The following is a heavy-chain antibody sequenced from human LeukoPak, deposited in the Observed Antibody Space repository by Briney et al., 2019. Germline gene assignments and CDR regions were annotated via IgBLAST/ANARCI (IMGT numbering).Heavy chain of an antibody. V-gene: IGHV1-2*02. J-gene: IGHJ4*02. CDR2: INPNTGAT. Sequence: GASVKVSCRASGYTFTGSYIHWVRQAPGQGLEWMAWINPNTGATKYSQKFPDRVTVTSDTSSSTAYMEVTSLTSDDTAVYYCARGRGWFLDYWGQGSLLIVSS. CDR3: ARGRGWFLDY. D-gene: IGHD6-19*01. CDR1: GYTFTGSY.